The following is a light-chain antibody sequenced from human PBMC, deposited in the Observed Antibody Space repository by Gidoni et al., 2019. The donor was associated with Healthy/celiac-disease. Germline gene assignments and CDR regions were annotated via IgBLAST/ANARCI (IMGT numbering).Light chain of an antibody. J-gene: IGKJ1*01. CDR1: QSISSW. CDR2: DAS. Sequence: DIQMTQSPSTLSASVGDRVTITCRASQSISSWLAWYQQKPGKAPKLLIYDASSLESGVPSRFRGSGSGTEFTLTISSLQPDDFATYYCQQYNRYSPTFGQGTKVEIK. CDR3: QQYNRYSPT. V-gene: IGKV1-5*01.